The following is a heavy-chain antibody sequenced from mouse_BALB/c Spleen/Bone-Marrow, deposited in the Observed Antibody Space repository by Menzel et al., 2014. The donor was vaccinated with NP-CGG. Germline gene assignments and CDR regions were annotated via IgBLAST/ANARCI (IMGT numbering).Heavy chain of an antibody. Sequence: EVKLQESGAELVKPGASVKLSCTASGFNIKDTYMHWVKQRPERGLEWIGRIDPANGNTKYDPKFQGKATITADTSSNTAYLQLSSLTSEDTAVYYCAMITTGAWFAYWGQGTLVTVSA. V-gene: IGHV14-3*02. D-gene: IGHD2-4*01. CDR3: AMITTGAWFAY. J-gene: IGHJ3*01. CDR1: GFNIKDTY. CDR2: IDPANGNT.